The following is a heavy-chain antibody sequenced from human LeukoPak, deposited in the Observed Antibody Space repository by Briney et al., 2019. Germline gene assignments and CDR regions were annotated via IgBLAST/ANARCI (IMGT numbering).Heavy chain of an antibody. J-gene: IGHJ4*02. Sequence: GGSLRLSCAASGFTFSSYAMSWVRQAPGKGPEWVSAISGSGGSTYYADSVKGRFTISRDNSKNTLYLQMNSLRAEDTAVYYCAKTASGSYYGYYFDYWGQGTLVTVSS. CDR2: ISGSGGST. D-gene: IGHD1-26*01. V-gene: IGHV3-23*01. CDR1: GFTFSSYA. CDR3: AKTASGSYYGYYFDY.